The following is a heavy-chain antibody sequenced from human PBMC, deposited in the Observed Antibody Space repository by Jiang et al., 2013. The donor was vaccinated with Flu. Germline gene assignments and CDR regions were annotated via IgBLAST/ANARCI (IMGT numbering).Heavy chain of an antibody. CDR3: AQRRGYSDGPLDY. V-gene: IGHV3-23*01. CDR2: ISGSGAST. J-gene: IGHJ4*02. D-gene: IGHD5-18*01. Sequence: VQLLESGGGLVQPGGSLRLSCAASGFTFSSYAMAWVRQAPGKGLEWVSAISGSGASTYYTDSVKGRFTISRDNSKNTLYLQMNSLRGEDTAIYYCAQRRGYSDGPLDYWGQGTLVTV. CDR1: GFTFSSYA.